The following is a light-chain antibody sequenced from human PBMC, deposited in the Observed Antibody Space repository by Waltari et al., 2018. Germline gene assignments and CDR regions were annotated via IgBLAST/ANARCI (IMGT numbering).Light chain of an antibody. V-gene: IGLV2-11*01. CDR3: SSFPGGSLV. CDR2: DVR. CDR1: NSDIDPFNY. Sequence: QSALTQPRSVSGSPGQSVTISCTKTNSDIDPFNYVSWYQQHPGKAPKLVIYDVRVRPSGAPYLFSGSRSGNTASLIISGLQPEDEADYYCSSFPGGSLVFGGGTELTVL. J-gene: IGLJ2*01.